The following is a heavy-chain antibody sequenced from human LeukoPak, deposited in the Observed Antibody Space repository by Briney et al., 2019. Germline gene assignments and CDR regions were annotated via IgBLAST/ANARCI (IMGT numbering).Heavy chain of an antibody. CDR1: GFTFDDYT. Sequence: GGSLRLSCAASGFTFDDYTMHWVRQAPGKGLEWVPLISWDGGSTYYADSVKGRFTISRDNSKNTLYLQMNSLRAEDTAVYYCAKSVGSGSSWYYWGQGTLVTVSS. D-gene: IGHD6-13*01. CDR3: AKSVGSGSSWYY. CDR2: ISWDGGST. J-gene: IGHJ4*02. V-gene: IGHV3-43*01.